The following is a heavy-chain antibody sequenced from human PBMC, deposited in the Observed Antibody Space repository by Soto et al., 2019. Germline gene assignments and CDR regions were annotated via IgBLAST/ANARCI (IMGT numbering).Heavy chain of an antibody. V-gene: IGHV3-23*01. J-gene: IGHJ3*02. CDR2: ISGSGGST. CDR1: GFTFSSYA. CDR3: AKVYYDSSGYYGDAFDI. D-gene: IGHD3-22*01. Sequence: GGSLRLSCAASGFTFSSYAMSWVRQAPGKGLEWVSAISGSGGSTYYADSVKGRFTISRDNSKNTLYLQMNSLRAEDTAVYYCAKVYYDSSGYYGDAFDIWGQGTMVTVSS.